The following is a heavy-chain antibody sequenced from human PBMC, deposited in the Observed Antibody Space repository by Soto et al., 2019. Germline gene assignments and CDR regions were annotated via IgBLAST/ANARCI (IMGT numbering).Heavy chain of an antibody. J-gene: IGHJ4*02. CDR1: GYTFTSYA. CDR2: INAGNGNT. CDR3: ARGVVVVAATPLGY. D-gene: IGHD2-15*01. V-gene: IGHV1-3*01. Sequence: GASVKASCKASGYTFTSYAMHWVRQAPGQRLEWMGWINAGNGNTKYSQKFQGRVTITRDTSASTAYMELSSLRSEDTAVYYCARGVVVVAATPLGYWGQGTLVTVSS.